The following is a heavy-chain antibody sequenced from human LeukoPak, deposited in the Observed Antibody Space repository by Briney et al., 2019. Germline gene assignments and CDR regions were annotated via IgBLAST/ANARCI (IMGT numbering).Heavy chain of an antibody. V-gene: IGHV3-9*01. CDR2: ISWNSGSI. CDR3: ARTGGDY. CDR1: GFTFDDYA. D-gene: IGHD1-1*01. J-gene: IGHJ4*02. Sequence: PGRSLRLSCAASGFTFDDYAMHWVRQAPGKGLEWVSGISWNSGSIGYADSVKGRFTISRDNAKNSLYLQMNSLRAEDTALYYCARTGGDYWGQGTLVTVSS.